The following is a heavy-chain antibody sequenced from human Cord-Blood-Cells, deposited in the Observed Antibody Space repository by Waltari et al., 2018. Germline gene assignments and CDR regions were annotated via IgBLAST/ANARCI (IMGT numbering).Heavy chain of an antibody. Sequence: QVQLQESGPGLVKPSETLSLTCTVSGGSISSYYWSWIRQPAGKGLEWIGRIYTSGSTNYNPSLKSRVTMSVDTSKNQFSLKLSSVTAADTAVYYCARSILGYCSSTSCYYYMDVRGKGTTVTVSS. CDR3: ARSILGYCSSTSCYYYMDV. J-gene: IGHJ6*03. CDR1: GGSISSYY. D-gene: IGHD2-2*01. V-gene: IGHV4-4*07. CDR2: IYTSGST.